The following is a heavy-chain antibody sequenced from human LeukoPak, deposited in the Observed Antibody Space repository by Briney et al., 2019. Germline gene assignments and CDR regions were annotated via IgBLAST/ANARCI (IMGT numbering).Heavy chain of an antibody. CDR1: GFPFSNCG. Sequence: GGSLRLSCSASGFPFSNCGMHWVRQAPGKGLEWVALISFDGSTQNSADFVRGRFIISRDNSKNTLHMEMNSLSPGDTAMYYCATDPLRYSSGLETFHIWGQGTMVTVSS. D-gene: IGHD5-18*01. CDR3: ATDPLRYSSGLETFHI. CDR2: ISFDGSTQ. V-gene: IGHV3-30*03. J-gene: IGHJ3*02.